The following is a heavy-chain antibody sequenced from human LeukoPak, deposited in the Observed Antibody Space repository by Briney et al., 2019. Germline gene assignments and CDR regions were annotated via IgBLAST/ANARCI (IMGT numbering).Heavy chain of an antibody. CDR2: IYSGGTT. D-gene: IGHD1-26*01. Sequence: GGSLRLSCAVSGFTLISNCVSWVRQAPGKGLEWVSTIYSGGTTYYADSVKGRFTISRDNSKNTLYLQMDSLRAEDTAVYYCAGEIGGALHYFDYWGQGTLVTVSS. V-gene: IGHV3-53*01. CDR3: AGEIGGALHYFDY. CDR1: GFTLISNC. J-gene: IGHJ4*02.